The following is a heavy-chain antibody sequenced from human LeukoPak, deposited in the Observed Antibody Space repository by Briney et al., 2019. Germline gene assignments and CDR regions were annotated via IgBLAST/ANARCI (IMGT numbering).Heavy chain of an antibody. Sequence: GGSLRLSCASSGFTFNNYAMTWVRQAPGKGLEWVSSITASGGSTYCADSVKGRFTISRDNSKNTLYLQMNSLRAEDTAVYYCATLVVAADTFDYWGQGTLVTVSS. D-gene: IGHD2-15*01. J-gene: IGHJ4*02. CDR3: ATLVVAADTFDY. V-gene: IGHV3-23*01. CDR2: ITASGGST. CDR1: GFTFNNYA.